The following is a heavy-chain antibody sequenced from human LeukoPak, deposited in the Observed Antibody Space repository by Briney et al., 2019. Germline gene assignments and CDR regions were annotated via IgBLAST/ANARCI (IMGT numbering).Heavy chain of an antibody. D-gene: IGHD3-10*01. Sequence: PSETLSLTCTISGDSISSSPYYWGWIRQPPGKGLEWIASVYHSGTTYYNPSLKSRVSMSVDSSNNQFSLRLNSVTAADTALYYCARRGMVGGKMIDNWGREPESPSPQ. CDR1: GDSISSSPYY. V-gene: IGHV4-39*01. J-gene: IGHJ4*02. CDR3: ARRGMVGGKMIDN. CDR2: VYHSGTT.